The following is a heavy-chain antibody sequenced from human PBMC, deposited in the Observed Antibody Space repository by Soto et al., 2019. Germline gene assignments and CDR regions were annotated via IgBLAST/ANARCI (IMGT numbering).Heavy chain of an antibody. V-gene: IGHV1-18*01. CDR3: ARYVVITSQNIVIRWFDH. CDR1: VYTFTSYG. Sequence: GXSVKVSCKASVYTFTSYGISWVRQAPGQGLEWMGWISAYNGNTNYAQKLQGRVTMTTDTSTSTAYMELRSLRSDDTAVYYCARYVVITSQNIVIRWFDHWGQGTLVTVSS. D-gene: IGHD3-16*02. CDR2: ISAYNGNT. J-gene: IGHJ5*02.